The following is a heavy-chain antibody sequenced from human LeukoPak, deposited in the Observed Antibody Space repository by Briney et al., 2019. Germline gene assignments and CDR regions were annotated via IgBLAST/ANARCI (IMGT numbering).Heavy chain of an antibody. D-gene: IGHD2-15*01. V-gene: IGHV3-48*04. CDR2: ISSSGRTI. CDR3: VRRYCSSSSCTLDS. Sequence: GGSLRLSCAASGFTFSSYGMHWVRQAPGKGLEWVSYISSSGRTIFYADSVKGRFTVSRDNAKNSLYLQMNSLRAEDTAVYYCVRRYCSSSSCTLDSWGQGTLVTVSS. CDR1: GFTFSSYG. J-gene: IGHJ4*02.